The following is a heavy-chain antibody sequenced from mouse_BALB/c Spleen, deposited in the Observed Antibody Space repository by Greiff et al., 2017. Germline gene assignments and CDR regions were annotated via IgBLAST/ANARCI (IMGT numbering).Heavy chain of an antibody. CDR1: GYTFTSYW. V-gene: IGHV1S81*02. CDR2: INPSNGRT. Sequence: QVQLQQPGAELVKPGASVKLSCKASGYTFTSYWMHWVKQRPGQGLEWIGEINPSNGRTNYNEKFKSKATLTVDKSSSTAYMQLSSLTSEDSAVYYCARGTYYYGPDYGGQGTTLTVSS. J-gene: IGHJ2*01. CDR3: ARGTYYYGPDY. D-gene: IGHD1-1*01.